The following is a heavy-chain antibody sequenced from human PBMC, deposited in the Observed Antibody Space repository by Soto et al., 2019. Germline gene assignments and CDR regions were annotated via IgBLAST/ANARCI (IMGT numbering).Heavy chain of an antibody. D-gene: IGHD1-26*01. V-gene: IGHV3-33*01. Sequence: GGSLRLSCAASGFTFSSYGMHWVRQAPGKGLEWVAVIWYDGSNKYYADSVKGRFTISRDNSKNTLYLQMNSLRAEDTAVYYCARDREGASWVAYYYYYGMDVWGQGTTVNVSS. CDR2: IWYDGSNK. J-gene: IGHJ6*02. CDR1: GFTFSSYG. CDR3: ARDREGASWVAYYYYYGMDV.